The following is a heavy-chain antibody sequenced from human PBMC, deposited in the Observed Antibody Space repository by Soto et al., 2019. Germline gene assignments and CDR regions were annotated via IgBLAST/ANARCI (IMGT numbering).Heavy chain of an antibody. CDR1: GYSISSGYY. Sequence: SETLSLTCAVSGYSISSGYYWGWIRQPPGKGLEWIGSIYHSGSTYYNPSLKSRVTISVDTSKNQFSLKLSSVTAADTAVYYCARDNSSGYYYSGGFDPWGQGTLVTVSS. J-gene: IGHJ5*02. CDR3: ARDNSSGYYYSGGFDP. D-gene: IGHD3-22*01. V-gene: IGHV4-38-2*02. CDR2: IYHSGST.